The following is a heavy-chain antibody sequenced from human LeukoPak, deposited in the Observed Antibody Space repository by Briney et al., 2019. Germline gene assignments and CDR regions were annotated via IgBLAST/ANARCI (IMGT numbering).Heavy chain of an antibody. D-gene: IGHD1-26*01. V-gene: IGHV4-38-2*02. CDR1: GYSISSGYY. Sequence: SETLSLTCTVSGYSISSGYYWGWIRQPPGKGLEWIGSIYHSGSTYYNPSLKSRVTISVDTSKNQFSLKLSSVTAADTAVYYCAREGAVIVGATDFDYWGQGTLVTVSS. CDR2: IYHSGST. CDR3: AREGAVIVGATDFDY. J-gene: IGHJ4*02.